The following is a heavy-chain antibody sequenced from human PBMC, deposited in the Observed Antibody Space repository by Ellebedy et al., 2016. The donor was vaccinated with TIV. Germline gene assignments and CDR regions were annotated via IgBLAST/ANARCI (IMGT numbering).Heavy chain of an antibody. Sequence: PGGSLRLSCAASAFTFSNYWMTWVRQAPGKGLEWVANIKQDEGEKYYVDSVKGRFTISRDNAKSALYPQMNSLRAEDTAVYYCARGPRGLVREGIDYWGQGALVTVSS. CDR2: IKQDEGEK. CDR3: ARGPRGLVREGIDY. CDR1: AFTFSNYW. D-gene: IGHD6-19*01. V-gene: IGHV3-7*03. J-gene: IGHJ4*02.